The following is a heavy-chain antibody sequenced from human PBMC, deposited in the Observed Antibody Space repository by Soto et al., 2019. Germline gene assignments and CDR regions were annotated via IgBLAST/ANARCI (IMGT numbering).Heavy chain of an antibody. CDR2: INQDGSQV. CDR3: ATACEMAXIRXFDF. J-gene: IGHJ4*02. CDR1: GFTFSNYW. Sequence: PGGSLRLSCAGSGFTFSNYWMSWVRQAPGKGLEWVANINQDGSQVYYVDSVMGRFTISRDNAKNSLYLEMNSLRAEDTAVYYCATACEMAXIRXFDFWGQGTLVTVSS. V-gene: IGHV3-7*01. D-gene: IGHD5-12*01.